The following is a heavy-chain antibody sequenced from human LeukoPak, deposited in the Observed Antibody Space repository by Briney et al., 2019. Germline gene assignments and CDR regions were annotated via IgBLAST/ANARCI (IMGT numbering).Heavy chain of an antibody. J-gene: IGHJ4*02. V-gene: IGHV4-59*01. CDR1: GGSISSYY. Sequence: TPSETLSLTCTVSGGSISSYYWSWIRQPPGKGLEWIGYIYYSGSTNYNPSLKSRVTISVDTSKNQFSLKLSSVTAADTAVYYCARAHGLRRSMNLDYWGQGTLVTVSS. D-gene: IGHD4-17*01. CDR3: ARAHGLRRSMNLDY. CDR2: IYYSGST.